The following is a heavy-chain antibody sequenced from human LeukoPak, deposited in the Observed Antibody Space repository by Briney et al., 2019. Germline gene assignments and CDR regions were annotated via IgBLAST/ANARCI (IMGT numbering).Heavy chain of an antibody. Sequence: GGSLRLSCEASGFTFRSYAMSWVRQAPGKGLEWVSGFSGSGGSTYYADSVKGRFTISRDNSRNTLYLQMNSLRAEDTAVYYCANPRDRGYYFYFDYWGQGTLVRVSS. D-gene: IGHD3-22*01. CDR1: GFTFRSYA. CDR3: ANPRDRGYYFYFDY. J-gene: IGHJ4*02. CDR2: FSGSGGST. V-gene: IGHV3-23*01.